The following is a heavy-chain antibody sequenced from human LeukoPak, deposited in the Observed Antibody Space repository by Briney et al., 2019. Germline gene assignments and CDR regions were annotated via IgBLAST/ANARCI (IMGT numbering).Heavy chain of an antibody. V-gene: IGHV1-69*13. J-gene: IGHJ6*04. CDR1: GGTFSSYA. D-gene: IGHD4-17*01. CDR2: IIPIFGTA. CDR3: ARERDMTTVRRTHYYYGMDV. Sequence: SVKVSCKASGGTFSSYAISWVRQAPGQGLGWMGGIIPIFGTANYAQKFQGRVTITADESTSTAYMELSSLRSEDTAVYYCARERDMTTVRRTHYYYGMDVWGKGTTVTVSS.